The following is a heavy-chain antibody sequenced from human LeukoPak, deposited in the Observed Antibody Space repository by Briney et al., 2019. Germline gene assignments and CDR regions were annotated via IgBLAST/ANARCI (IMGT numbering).Heavy chain of an antibody. CDR2: RRYDGRNK. Sequence: PGGSLRLSCAASGVTFSSYGMHWVRQAPGKGLELVAFRRYDGRNKYYADSVKGRFIISGENSKNTLYRQRNLLRAEDTAFYYCAKEGRGSGSFHLSDGCYFHYWGQGPLVPVSS. D-gene: IGHD3-10*01. J-gene: IGHJ4*02. CDR3: AKEGRGSGSFHLSDGCYFHY. V-gene: IGHV3-30*02. CDR1: GVTFSSYG.